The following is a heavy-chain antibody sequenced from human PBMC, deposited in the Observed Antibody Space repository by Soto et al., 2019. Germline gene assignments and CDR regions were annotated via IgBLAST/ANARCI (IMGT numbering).Heavy chain of an antibody. CDR2: ISYDGNNK. D-gene: IGHD1-1*01. Sequence: QVQLVESGGGVVQPGRSLRLSCAASGFTFSIYAIHWVRQAPGKGLEWVAVISYDGNNKYYTDSVKGRFTISRDNSKNTVFLQMNSLRAEDTAVYYCAKEFMDWNYYYGVDVWGQGTTVTVSS. CDR1: GFTFSIYA. V-gene: IGHV3-30*18. J-gene: IGHJ6*02. CDR3: AKEFMDWNYYYGVDV.